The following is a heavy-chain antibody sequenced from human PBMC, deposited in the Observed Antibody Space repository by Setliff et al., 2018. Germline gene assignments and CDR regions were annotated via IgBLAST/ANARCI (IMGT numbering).Heavy chain of an antibody. Sequence: SETLSLTCNVSGVSISSYYWSWIRQPPGKGLESIGYIQKSGSTNYSPSLMSRVSISVDTSKNQFSLNLTSVTAADTAVYYCARDPGFHSGTWCLGDWGQGTQVTVSS. V-gene: IGHV4-59*12. J-gene: IGHJ4*02. CDR3: ARDPGFHSGTWCLGD. CDR1: GVSISSYY. D-gene: IGHD2-8*01. CDR2: IQKSGST.